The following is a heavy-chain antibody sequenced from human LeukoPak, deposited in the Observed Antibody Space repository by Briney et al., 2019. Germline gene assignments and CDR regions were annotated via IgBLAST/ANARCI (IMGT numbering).Heavy chain of an antibody. CDR1: GGSISSSSYY. D-gene: IGHD2-2*01. V-gene: IGHV4-39*01. J-gene: IGHJ4*02. CDR2: IYYSGST. CDR3: ARQTLPARYFDY. Sequence: SETLSLTCTFSGGSISSSSYYWGWIRQPPGKGLEWIGSIYYSGSTYYNPTLKSRVTISVDTSKNQFSLKLSSVTAADTAVYYCARQTLPARYFDYWGQGTLVTVSS.